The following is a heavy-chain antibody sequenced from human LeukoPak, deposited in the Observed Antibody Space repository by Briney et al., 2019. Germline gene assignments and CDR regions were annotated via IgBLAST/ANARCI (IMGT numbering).Heavy chain of an antibody. V-gene: IGHV3-11*01. J-gene: IGHJ5*02. CDR3: ARAPLAAAGTSWFDP. D-gene: IGHD6-13*01. CDR1: GFTFSDYY. Sequence: PGGSLRLSCAASGFTFSDYYMSWIRQAPGKGLEWVSYISSSGSTIYYADSVKGRFTISRDNAKNSLYLQMNSLRAEDTAVYYCARAPLAAAGTSWFDPWGQGTLVTVSS. CDR2: ISSSGSTI.